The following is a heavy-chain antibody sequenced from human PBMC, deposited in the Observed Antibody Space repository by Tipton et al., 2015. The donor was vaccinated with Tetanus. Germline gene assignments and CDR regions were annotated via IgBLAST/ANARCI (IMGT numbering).Heavy chain of an antibody. CDR1: GFTFSSYS. D-gene: IGHD3-10*01. CDR2: ITSGSSTI. J-gene: IGHJ4*02. CDR3: ARDPHTIRTGNHRGFDY. Sequence: SLRFSCATSGFTFSSYSMTWVRQAPGKGLQWVSYITSGSSTIYYADSVKGRFTISRDNGKNLLYLQMNSLRVEDTAVYYCARDPHTIRTGNHRGFDYWGQGTKVTVSS. V-gene: IGHV3-48*04.